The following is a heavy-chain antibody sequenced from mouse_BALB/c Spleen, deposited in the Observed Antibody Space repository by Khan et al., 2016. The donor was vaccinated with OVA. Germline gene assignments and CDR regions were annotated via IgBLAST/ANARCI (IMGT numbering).Heavy chain of an antibody. CDR2: IKYSGST. CDR1: GYSITSDYA. CDR3: ARSGTISTVVATDFDS. D-gene: IGHD1-1*01. V-gene: IGHV3-2*02. J-gene: IGHJ2*01. Sequence: EVQLQESGPGLVKPSQSLSLTCTVTGYSITSDYAWNWIRQFPGNKLEWMGFIKYSGSTSYNPSLKSRISITRNTSQNQFFLQFSAVTTEDTATYYCARSGTISTVVATDFDSWGQGTTLTVSS.